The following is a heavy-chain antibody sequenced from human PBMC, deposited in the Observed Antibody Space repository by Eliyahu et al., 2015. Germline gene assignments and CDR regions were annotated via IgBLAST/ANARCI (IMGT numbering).Heavy chain of an antibody. V-gene: IGHV3-23*01. J-gene: IGHJ4*02. Sequence: EVQLLESGGGLVQPGXSLRLSCAASGFTFSGYAMSWVRQAPGKGLEWVSVISGGGTTTYYADSVKGRFTISRDNSRNTLYLQMNSLRAEDTAVYYCAKDPTYGGYADYFDSWGQGILVTVSS. CDR1: GFTFSGYA. CDR3: AKDPTYGGYADYFDS. D-gene: IGHD5-12*01. CDR2: ISGGGTTT.